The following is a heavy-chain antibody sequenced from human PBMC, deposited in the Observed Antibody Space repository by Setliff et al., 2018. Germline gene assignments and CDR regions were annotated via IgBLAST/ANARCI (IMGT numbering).Heavy chain of an antibody. CDR3: AHRRRGHCSGGSCYWGYYFDY. J-gene: IGHJ4*02. CDR2: IYWDDDK. CDR1: GFSLSTSGVG. V-gene: IGHV2-5*02. Sequence: SGPTLVNPTQTLTLTCTFSGFSLSTSGVGVGWIRQPPGKALEWLALIYWDDDKRYSPSLKSRLTITKDTSKNQVVLTMTNMDPVDTATYYCAHRRRGHCSGGSCYWGYYFDYWGQGTLVTVSS. D-gene: IGHD2-15*01.